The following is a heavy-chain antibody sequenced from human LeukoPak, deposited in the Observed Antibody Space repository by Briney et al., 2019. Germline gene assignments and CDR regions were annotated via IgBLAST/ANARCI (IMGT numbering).Heavy chain of an antibody. D-gene: IGHD6-19*01. CDR2: ITDSGGTT. Sequence: GGSLRLSCAASGFTLSSYAMSWVRQAPGMGLEWVSTITDSGGTTFYADSVKGRFTISRDNSKNTLYRQMNSLRAEDTAVYYCANRIGQWLVGWGQGTLVTVSS. CDR3: ANRIGQWLVG. CDR1: GFTLSSYA. J-gene: IGHJ4*02. V-gene: IGHV3-23*01.